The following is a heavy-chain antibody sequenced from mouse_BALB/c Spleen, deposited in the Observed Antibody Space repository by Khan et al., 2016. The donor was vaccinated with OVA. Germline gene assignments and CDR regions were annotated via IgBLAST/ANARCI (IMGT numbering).Heavy chain of an antibody. CDR2: INTYTGEP. D-gene: IGHD4-1*02. Sequence: QIQLVQSGPELKKPGETVKISCKASGYTFTNYGMNWVKQAPGKGLKWMGWINTYTGEPTYADDFKGRSAFSLDTSASTAYLQIKNRKSEDTAKYFCARSNSDWYFDVWGAGTTVTVSS. CDR1: GYTFTNYG. CDR3: ARSNSDWYFDV. J-gene: IGHJ1*01. V-gene: IGHV9-3-1*01.